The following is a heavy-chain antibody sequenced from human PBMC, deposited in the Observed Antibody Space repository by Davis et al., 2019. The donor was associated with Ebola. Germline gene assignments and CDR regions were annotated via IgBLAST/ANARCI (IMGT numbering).Heavy chain of an antibody. Sequence: PGGSLRLSCTASGFTFGDFAMSWVRQAPGKGLEWVGFIRSKTYGGTTEYAASVKGRFTISRDDSKSIAYLQMNSLETEDTAVYYCTRDLRGSSMDYWGRGTLVTVSS. V-gene: IGHV3-49*04. CDR1: GFTFGDFA. D-gene: IGHD6-6*01. CDR3: TRDLRGSSMDY. CDR2: IRSKTYGGTT. J-gene: IGHJ4*02.